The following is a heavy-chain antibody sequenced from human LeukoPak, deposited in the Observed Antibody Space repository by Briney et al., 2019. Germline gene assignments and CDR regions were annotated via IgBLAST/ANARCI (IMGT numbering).Heavy chain of an antibody. J-gene: IGHJ5*02. V-gene: IGHV4-30-4*01. Sequence: SQTLSLTCTVSGGSISSGDYYWSWIRQPPGKGLEWIGYIYYSGSTYYNPSLKSRVTISVDTSKNQFSLKLSSVTAADTAVYYCAREVSVVPAATDLQIWFDPWGQGTLVTVSS. CDR3: AREVSVVPAATDLQIWFDP. CDR2: IYYSGST. D-gene: IGHD2-2*01. CDR1: GGSISSGDYY.